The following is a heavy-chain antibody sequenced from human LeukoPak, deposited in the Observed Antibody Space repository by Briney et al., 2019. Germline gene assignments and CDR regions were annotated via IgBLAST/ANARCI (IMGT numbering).Heavy chain of an antibody. D-gene: IGHD3-10*01. CDR3: ARGGAPYYYGSGSYFSLAPFDP. J-gene: IGHJ5*02. V-gene: IGHV4-59*01. CDR1: GGSISSYY. CDR2: IYYSGST. Sequence: SETLSLTCTVSGGSISSYYWSWIRQPPGKGLEWIGYIYYSGSTNYNPSLKSRVTISADTSKNQFSLKLSSVTAADTAVYYCARGGAPYYYGSGSYFSLAPFDPWGQGTLVTVSS.